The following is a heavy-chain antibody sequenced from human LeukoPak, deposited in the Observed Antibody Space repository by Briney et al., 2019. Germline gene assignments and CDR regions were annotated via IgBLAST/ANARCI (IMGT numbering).Heavy chain of an antibody. J-gene: IGHJ6*02. D-gene: IGHD3-16*02. CDR3: ARGPVITFGGVIVKKDYYYGMDV. CDR1: GGTFSGYA. V-gene: IGHV1-69*04. CDR2: IIPILGIA. Sequence: ASVKVSCKASGGTFSGYAIGWVRQAPGQGLEWMGRIIPILGIANYAQKFQGRVTITADKSTSTAYMELSSLRSEDTAVYYCARGPVITFGGVIVKKDYYYGMDVWGQGTTVTVSS.